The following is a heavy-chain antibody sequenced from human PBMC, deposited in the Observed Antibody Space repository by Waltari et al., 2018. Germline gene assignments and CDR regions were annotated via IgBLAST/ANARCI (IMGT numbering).Heavy chain of an antibody. V-gene: IGHV4-59*01. J-gene: IGHJ6*02. Sequence: QVQLQESGPGLVKPSETLSLTCTVSGGSLSSYYWSWFRQPPGKGLEWIGYIYYSGSTNYNPSLKSRVTISVDTSKNQFSLKLSSVTAADTAVYYCARDRFHCSSTSCYSYGMDVWGQGTTVTVSS. D-gene: IGHD2-2*01. CDR3: ARDRFHCSSTSCYSYGMDV. CDR1: GGSLSSYY. CDR2: IYYSGST.